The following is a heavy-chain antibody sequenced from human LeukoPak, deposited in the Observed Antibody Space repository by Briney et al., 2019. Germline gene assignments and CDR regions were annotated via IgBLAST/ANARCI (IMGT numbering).Heavy chain of an antibody. CDR2: ISSSSSYI. Sequence: GGTLRLSCAASGFTFSSYSMNWLRQGPGKGLEWVSSISSSSSYIYYADSVKGRFTISRDNAKNSLYMQMNSPRAEDTAVYYCARDHPDLRFDPWGQGTLVTVSS. J-gene: IGHJ5*02. V-gene: IGHV3-21*01. CDR1: GFTFSSYS. CDR3: ARDHPDLRFDP.